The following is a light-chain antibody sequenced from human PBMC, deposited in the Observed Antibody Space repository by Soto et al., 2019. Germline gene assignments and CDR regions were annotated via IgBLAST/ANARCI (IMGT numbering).Light chain of an antibody. CDR2: GAS. CDR1: QSVNSWF. Sequence: EIVLTQSPGTLSLSPGERATLSCRASQSVNSWFLAWYQQKPGQAPRLLIYGASNRATGIPDRFSGSGSGTDFTLTISRLEPEDFAVYYCQYYEKSSGTFGQGTKVDIK. CDR3: QYYEKSSGT. J-gene: IGKJ1*01. V-gene: IGKV3-20*01.